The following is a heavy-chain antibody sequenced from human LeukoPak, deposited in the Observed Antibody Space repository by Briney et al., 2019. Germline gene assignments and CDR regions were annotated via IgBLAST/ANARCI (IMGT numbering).Heavy chain of an antibody. CDR3: AKGLTVTTPYYFDY. CDR1: GFTFSSYA. CDR2: ISGSGGST. Sequence: PGGSLRLSCAASGFTFSSYAMSWVRQAPGKGLEWVSTISGSGGSTYYADCVKGRLTISRDNSKNTLYLQMNSLRAEDTAVYYCAKGLTVTTPYYFDYWGQGNLDPVSS. J-gene: IGHJ4*02. V-gene: IGHV3-23*01. D-gene: IGHD4-17*01.